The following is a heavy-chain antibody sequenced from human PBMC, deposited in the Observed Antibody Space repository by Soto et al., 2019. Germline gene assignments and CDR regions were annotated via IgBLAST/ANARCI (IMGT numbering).Heavy chain of an antibody. CDR1: GFTFSTYW. CDR2: INSDGSRT. D-gene: IGHD1-26*01. J-gene: IGHJ6*02. V-gene: IGHV3-74*02. Sequence: EVQLAESGGGLVQPGESLRLSCAASGFTFSTYWIHWVRQAPGKGLVWVSRINSDGSRTDYADSVKGRFTISRDDAKNPLDMQMNSLRVEDTAVYCCARGGSGTYGDYYAMDVWGQGTTVTVSS. CDR3: ARGGSGTYGDYYAMDV.